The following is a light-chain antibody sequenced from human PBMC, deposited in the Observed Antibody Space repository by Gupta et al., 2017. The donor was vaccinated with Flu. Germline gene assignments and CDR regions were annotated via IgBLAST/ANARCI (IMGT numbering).Light chain of an antibody. V-gene: IGKV2-28*01. J-gene: IGKJ1*01. Sequence: DIVMTQSPLSLPVTPGEPATISCRSSQRPLHSNGYNDLDWYLQKPGQSPQLLIYLGSNRASGVPDRFSGSGSGTDFTLKISRVEAEDVGVYYCMQALQTRWTFGQGTKVEIK. CDR2: LGS. CDR3: MQALQTRWT. CDR1: QRPLHSNGYND.